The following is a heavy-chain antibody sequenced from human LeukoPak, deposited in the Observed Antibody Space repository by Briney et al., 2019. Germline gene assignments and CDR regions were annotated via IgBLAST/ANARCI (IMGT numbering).Heavy chain of an antibody. Sequence: GESLKISCEASGHSFTNHWIGWVRQMPGKGLEWMGIINLGDSETQYSPSFQGQVTISLDKSISTAYLQWRSLKVSDTAMYYCARRPYSGSPNWFDHWGQGTLVTVSS. CDR1: GHSFTNHW. V-gene: IGHV5-51*01. J-gene: IGHJ5*02. CDR2: INLGDSET. D-gene: IGHD1-26*01. CDR3: ARRPYSGSPNWFDH.